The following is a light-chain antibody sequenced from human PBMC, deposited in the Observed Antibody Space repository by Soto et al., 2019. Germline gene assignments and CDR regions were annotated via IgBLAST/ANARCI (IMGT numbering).Light chain of an antibody. CDR2: DVF. CDR1: SSDVGGYTY. J-gene: IGLJ7*01. V-gene: IGLV2-14*03. CDR3: CSYTSSRTVV. Sequence: QPVLTQPASVSGSPGQSITISCTGTSSDVGGYTYVSWYQQHPGKVPKLIIYDVFNRSSGVSDRFSGSKSGNTASLTISGLQAEDEADYYCCSYTSSRTVVFGGGTQLTVL.